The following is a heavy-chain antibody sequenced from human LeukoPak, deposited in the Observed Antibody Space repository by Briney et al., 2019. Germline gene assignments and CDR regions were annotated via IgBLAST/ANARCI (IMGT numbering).Heavy chain of an antibody. CDR1: GFTFSSYA. D-gene: IGHD2-15*01. V-gene: IGHV3-23*01. J-gene: IGHJ6*02. CDR3: AKALSSARYYYYGMDV. CDR2: ISGSGGST. Sequence: GGSLRLSCAASGFTFSSYAMSWVRQAPGKGLEWVSAISGSGGSTYYADSVKGRFTISRDNSKNALYLQMNSLRAEDTAVYYCAKALSSARYYYYGMDVWGQGTTVTVSS.